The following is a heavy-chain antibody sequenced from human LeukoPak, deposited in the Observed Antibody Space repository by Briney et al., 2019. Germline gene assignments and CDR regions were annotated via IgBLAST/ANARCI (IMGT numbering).Heavy chain of an antibody. D-gene: IGHD3-22*01. Sequence: PGGSPRLSCAASGFTFSTYAMSWVRQAPGKGLEYVATISGSGGSTYYADSVKGRFTISRDNSKNTLYLQMNSLRAEDTAVFYCAKDISSGYCTLFDYWGQGTLVTVSS. CDR3: AKDISSGYCTLFDY. CDR1: GFTFSTYA. J-gene: IGHJ4*02. CDR2: ISGSGGST. V-gene: IGHV3-23*01.